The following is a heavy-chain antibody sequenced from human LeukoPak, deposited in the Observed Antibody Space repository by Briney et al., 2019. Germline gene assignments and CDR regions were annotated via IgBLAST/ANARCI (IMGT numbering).Heavy chain of an antibody. CDR2: ISASGGRT. Sequence: PGGSLRLSCAASGFTFSSYAMSCVRQAPGKGLEWVSSISASGGRTYYADSVKGRFTISRDNAKNSLYLQMNSLRAEDTAVYYCARVGGYSYEKGFDYWGQGTLVTVSS. D-gene: IGHD5-18*01. J-gene: IGHJ4*02. V-gene: IGHV3-23*01. CDR3: ARVGGYSYEKGFDY. CDR1: GFTFSSYA.